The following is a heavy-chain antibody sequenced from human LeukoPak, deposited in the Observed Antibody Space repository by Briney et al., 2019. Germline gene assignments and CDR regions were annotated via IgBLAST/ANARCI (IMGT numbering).Heavy chain of an antibody. CDR2: INHSGST. Sequence: PSETLSLTCGVYGGSFSDYYWSWIRQPPGKGLEWIGEINHSGSTNYNPSLKSRVTISVDTSKNQFSLKLSSVTAADTAVYYCARGGGDSNYWGQGTLVTVSS. J-gene: IGHJ4*02. CDR1: GGSFSDYY. D-gene: IGHD2-21*02. CDR3: ARGGGDSNY. V-gene: IGHV4-34*01.